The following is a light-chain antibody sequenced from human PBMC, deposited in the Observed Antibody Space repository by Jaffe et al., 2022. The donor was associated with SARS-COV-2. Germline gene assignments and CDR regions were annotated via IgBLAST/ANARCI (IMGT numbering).Light chain of an antibody. Sequence: DIQMTQSPSTLSASVGDRVTITCRASQTISSWLAWYQQKPGKAPNLLIYKASSLEGGVPSRFSGSGSETEFTLTVSSLQPDDFATYYCQQYHSYPYTFGQGTKLEIK. J-gene: IGKJ2*01. V-gene: IGKV1-5*03. CDR1: QTISSW. CDR2: KAS. CDR3: QQYHSYPYT.